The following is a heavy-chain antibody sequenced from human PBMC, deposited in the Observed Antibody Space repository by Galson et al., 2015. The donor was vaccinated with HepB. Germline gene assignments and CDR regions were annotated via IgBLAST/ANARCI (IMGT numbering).Heavy chain of an antibody. CDR2: AYYSGIT. J-gene: IGHJ4*02. CDR3: ARHGSTTPLDY. V-gene: IGHV4-39*01. CDR1: GASLRGSPYH. Sequence: SETLSLTCSVSGASLRGSPYHWAWIRQPPGKGLEYIGSAYYSGITYYNPFLKSRVTMSVDTSKNHFTPQLSSVTAADTATYYCARHGSTTPLDYWGQGILVTLSS. D-gene: IGHD4-17*01.